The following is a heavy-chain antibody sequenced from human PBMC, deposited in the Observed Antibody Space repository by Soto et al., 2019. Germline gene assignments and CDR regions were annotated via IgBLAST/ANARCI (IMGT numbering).Heavy chain of an antibody. D-gene: IGHD6-19*01. CDR3: ARVRRDSSGWKWERWFDP. CDR1: GGSISSGGYY. Sequence: QVQLQESGPGLVKPSQTLSLTCTVSGGSISSGGYYWSWIRQNPGKGLEWIGYIYYSGSTYYNPSLKSRCTISVDTSKNQFSLKLSSVTAADTAVYYWARVRRDSSGWKWERWFDPWGQVTLVTVSS. CDR2: IYYSGST. J-gene: IGHJ5*02. V-gene: IGHV4-31*03.